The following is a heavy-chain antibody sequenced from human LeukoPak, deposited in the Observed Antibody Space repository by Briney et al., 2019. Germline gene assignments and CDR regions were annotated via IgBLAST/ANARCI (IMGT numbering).Heavy chain of an antibody. Sequence: SETLSLTCAVSGGSFSGYYWSWIRQPPGKGLEWIGEINHSGSTNYNPSLKSRVTISVATSKNNFSLKLSFVTAADTAVYYCARGGLNYSGSGSSRKYNWFDPWGQGTLVTVAS. J-gene: IGHJ5*02. V-gene: IGHV4-34*01. CDR1: GGSFSGYY. CDR3: ARGGLNYSGSGSSRKYNWFDP. CDR2: INHSGST. D-gene: IGHD3-10*01.